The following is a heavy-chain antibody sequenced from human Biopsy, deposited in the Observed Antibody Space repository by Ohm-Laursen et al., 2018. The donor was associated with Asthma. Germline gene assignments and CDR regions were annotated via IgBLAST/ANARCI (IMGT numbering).Heavy chain of an antibody. V-gene: IGHV2-70*01. CDR1: GFSLTTTGMS. D-gene: IGHD1-14*01. J-gene: IGHJ3*02. CDR3: ARIPEVGTNSFDI. Sequence: TQTLTLTCTFSGFSLTTTGMSVSWIRQPPGKALEWLALIDWDDDKYYSASLKTRLTIPKDSSKNQVVLTMTNVDPVDTATYFCARIPEVGTNSFDIWGQGTMVTVSS. CDR2: IDWDDDK.